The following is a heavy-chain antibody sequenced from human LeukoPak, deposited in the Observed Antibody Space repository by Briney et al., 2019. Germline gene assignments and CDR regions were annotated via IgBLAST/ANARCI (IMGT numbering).Heavy chain of an antibody. V-gene: IGHV1-69*05. J-gene: IGHJ3*02. D-gene: IGHD6-13*01. CDR2: IIPIFGTA. CDR3: ARDLGSEAAADNVGVAFDI. Sequence: SVKVSCKASGGTFSSYAISWVRQAPGQGLEWMGGIIPIFGTANYAQKFQGRVTITTDESTSTAYMELSCLRSEDTAVYYCARDLGSEAAADNVGVAFDIWGQGTMVTVSS. CDR1: GGTFSSYA.